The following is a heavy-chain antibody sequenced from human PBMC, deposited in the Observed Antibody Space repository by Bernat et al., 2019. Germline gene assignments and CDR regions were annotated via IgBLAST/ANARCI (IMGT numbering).Heavy chain of an antibody. CDR3: AKGRSGRLRLRMIDGFDI. J-gene: IGHJ3*02. CDR2: ISGSGGST. CDR1: GFTFSSYA. V-gene: IGHV3-23*01. D-gene: IGHD5-12*01. Sequence: EVQLLESGGGLVQPGGSLRLSCAASGFTFSSYAMSWVRQAPGKGLEWVSAISGSGGSTYYADSVKGRFTISRDNSKNTLYLQMNSLRAEDTAVYYCAKGRSGRLRLRMIDGFDIWGQGTMVTVSS.